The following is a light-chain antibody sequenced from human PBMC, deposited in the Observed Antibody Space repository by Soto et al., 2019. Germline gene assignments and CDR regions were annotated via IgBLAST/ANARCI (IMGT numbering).Light chain of an antibody. Sequence: DIQMTQSPPTLSASVGDRVTITCRASRSISSWLAWYQQRPGKAPNLLIYDVSSLESGVPSRFSGSGSGTEFTLTISSLQPDDFATYYCQQYTNYPWTFGQGTKVDIK. J-gene: IGKJ1*01. V-gene: IGKV1-5*01. CDR2: DVS. CDR3: QQYTNYPWT. CDR1: RSISSW.